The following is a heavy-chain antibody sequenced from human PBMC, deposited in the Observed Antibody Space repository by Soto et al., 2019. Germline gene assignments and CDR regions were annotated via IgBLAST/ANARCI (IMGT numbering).Heavy chain of an antibody. D-gene: IGHD6-13*01. CDR1: GFTFSSYD. CDR3: ARAYSSWSWELDY. V-gene: IGHV3-13*01. Sequence: EVQLVESGGGLVQPGGSLRLSCAASGFTFSSYDMHWVRQATGKGLEWVSAIGTAGDTYYPGSVKGRFTISRENAKNSLYLQMNSLRAEDTAVYYCARAYSSWSWELDYWGQGTLVTVSA. J-gene: IGHJ4*02. CDR2: IGTAGDT.